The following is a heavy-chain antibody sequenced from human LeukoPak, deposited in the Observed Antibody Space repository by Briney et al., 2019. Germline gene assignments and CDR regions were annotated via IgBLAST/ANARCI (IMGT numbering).Heavy chain of an antibody. CDR2: VRHRGTT. Sequence: SETLSLTCNVSCGSISSGSFYWGWLRRPPGKGVEWIGSVRHRGTTYYNPSLKSRLTMSVDTSKNQFSLRLRSVTAADTAVYYCARHEYESSGYRRDYYFDCWGQGTLVTVSS. J-gene: IGHJ4*02. CDR1: CGSISSGSFY. V-gene: IGHV4-39*01. D-gene: IGHD3-22*01. CDR3: ARHEYESSGYRRDYYFDC.